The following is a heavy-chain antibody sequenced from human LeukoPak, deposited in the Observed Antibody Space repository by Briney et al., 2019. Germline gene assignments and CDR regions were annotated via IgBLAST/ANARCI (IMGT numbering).Heavy chain of an antibody. CDR2: IIPILGIA. CDR1: GVTFSSYA. J-gene: IGHJ4*02. V-gene: IGHV1-69*04. Sequence: GASVKDSCKASGVTFSSYAISWVRQAPGQGLEWMGRIIPILGIANYAQKFQGRVTITADKSTSTAYMELSSLRSEDTAVYYCARDRAFRSGSYYFDYWGQGTLVTVSS. CDR3: ARDRAFRSGSYYFDY. D-gene: IGHD3-10*01.